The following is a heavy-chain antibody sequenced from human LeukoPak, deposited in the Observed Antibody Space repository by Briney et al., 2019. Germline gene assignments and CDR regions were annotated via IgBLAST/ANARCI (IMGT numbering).Heavy chain of an antibody. CDR2: ISSSSSYI. V-gene: IGHV3-21*01. CDR1: GFTFSSYS. Sequence: GGSLRLSCAASGFTFSSYSMNWVRQAPGKGLEWVSSISSSSSYIYYADSVKGRFTISRDNVKNSLYLQMNSLRAEDTAVYYCARGGIVTEDYIWGQGTMVTVSS. J-gene: IGHJ3*02. D-gene: IGHD3-22*01. CDR3: ARGGIVTEDYI.